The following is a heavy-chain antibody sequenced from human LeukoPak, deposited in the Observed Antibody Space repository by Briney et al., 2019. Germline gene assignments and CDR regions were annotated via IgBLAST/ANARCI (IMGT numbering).Heavy chain of an antibody. CDR1: GDIVSSNSAA. J-gene: IGHJ5*02. V-gene: IGHV6-1*01. D-gene: IGHD1-14*01. CDR2: TYYRAKWYN. CDR3: ARESGAEPLNWFDP. Sequence: SQTLSLTCAISGDIVSSNSAAWNWIRQSPSRGLEWLGRTYYRAKWYNDYAVSVKSRITINPDTSKNQFSLQLNSVTPEDTAVYYCARESGAEPLNWFDPWGQGTLVTVSS.